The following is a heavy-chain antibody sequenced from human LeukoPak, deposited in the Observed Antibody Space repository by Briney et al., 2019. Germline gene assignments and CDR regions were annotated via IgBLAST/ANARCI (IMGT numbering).Heavy chain of an antibody. V-gene: IGHV4-4*07. CDR2: IYTSGST. CDR3: ARVDYSNYNRYYYYYYMDV. Sequence: SETLSLTCTVSGGSISSHYWSWIRQPAGKGLEWIGRIYTSGSTNYNPSLKSRVTMSVDTSKNQFSLKLSSVTAADTAVYYCARVDYSNYNRYYYYYYMDVWGKGTTVTVSS. J-gene: IGHJ6*03. CDR1: GGSISSHY. D-gene: IGHD4-11*01.